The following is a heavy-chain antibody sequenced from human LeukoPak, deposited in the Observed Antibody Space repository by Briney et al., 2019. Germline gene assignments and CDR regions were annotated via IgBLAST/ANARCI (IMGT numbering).Heavy chain of an antibody. V-gene: IGHV3-30*02. J-gene: IGHJ3*02. CDR1: GFTFNSYG. CDR3: AKDGGSGGYFAFDI. Sequence: GGSLRLSCAASGFTFNSYGMHWVRQAPGKGLEWVAFIRYDGSKSYFADSVKGRFALSRDNSKNTVYLQMSSLRPEDTAVYFCAKDGGSGGYFAFDIWGQGTMVTVSS. CDR2: IRYDGSKS. D-gene: IGHD1-26*01.